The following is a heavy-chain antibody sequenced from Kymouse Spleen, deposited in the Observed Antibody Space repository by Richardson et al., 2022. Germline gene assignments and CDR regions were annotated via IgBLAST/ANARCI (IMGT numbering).Heavy chain of an antibody. J-gene: IGHJ6*02. CDR3: AREKYSSSSNYYYYGMDV. D-gene: IGHD6-6*01. CDR1: GFTFSSYS. CDR2: ISSSSSYI. Sequence: EVQLVESGGGLVKPGGSLRLSCAASGFTFSSYSMNWVRQAPGKGLEWVSSISSSSSYIYYADSVKGRFTISRDNAKNSLYLQMNSLRAEDTAVYYCAREKYSSSSNYYYYGMDVWGQGTTVTVSS. V-gene: IGHV3-21*03.